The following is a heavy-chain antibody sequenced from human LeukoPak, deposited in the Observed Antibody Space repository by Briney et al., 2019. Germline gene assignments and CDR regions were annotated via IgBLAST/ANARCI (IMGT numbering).Heavy chain of an antibody. V-gene: IGHV7-4-1*02. CDR1: GYTFTSYA. D-gene: IGHD3-16*01. CDR3: ARDPSGQALVDNAFDI. CDR2: INTNTGNP. J-gene: IGHJ3*02. Sequence: GASVKVSCKASGYTFTSYAMNWVRQAPGQGLEWMGWINTNTGNPTYAQGFTGRFVFSLDTSVSTAYLQISSLKAEDTAVYYCARDPSGQALVDNAFDIWGQGTMVTVSS.